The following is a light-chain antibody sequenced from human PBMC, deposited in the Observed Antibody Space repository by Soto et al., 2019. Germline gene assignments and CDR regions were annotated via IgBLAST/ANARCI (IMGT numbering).Light chain of an antibody. V-gene: IGKV3-15*01. CDR2: GAP. CDR1: QSVRSN. J-gene: IGKJ4*01. CDR3: KHYHHWPLT. Sequence: EIVMTQSPATLSMSPGERATLSCRASQSVRSNLAWYQQRPGQAPRLLIYGAPTRATGIPARFSGSGSGTEFTLTISSLQSEDFAVYYCKHYHHWPLTVGGGTKVDIK.